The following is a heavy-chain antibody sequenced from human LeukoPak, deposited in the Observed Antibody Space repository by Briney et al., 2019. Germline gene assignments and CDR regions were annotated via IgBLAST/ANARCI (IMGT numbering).Heavy chain of an antibody. CDR2: IIPMVGTA. D-gene: IGHD6-19*01. Sequence: SGKVAWKVAGGTLSSYGIRWVRQAPGQGLEWMGGIIPMVGTANYAQKFQGRVTIPADESTSTAYMELRSLRSEDTAVYFCARRKIAVAGPGTNWFDPWGQGTLVTVSS. CDR3: ARRKIAVAGPGTNWFDP. V-gene: IGHV1-69*13. CDR1: GGTLSSYG. J-gene: IGHJ5*02.